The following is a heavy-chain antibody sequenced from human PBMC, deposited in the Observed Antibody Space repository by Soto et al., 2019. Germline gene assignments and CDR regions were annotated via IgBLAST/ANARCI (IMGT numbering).Heavy chain of an antibody. V-gene: IGHV1-18*01. D-gene: IGHD3-10*01. CDR3: ARGVVSVSYYHQYNCFDP. CDR1: GYTFTNYG. Sequence: QVQLVQSGAEVKKPGASVKVSCKASGYTFTNYGISWVRQAPGQGLEWMGWISAYNGNTKYAQKLQGRVTMTTATSTSTAYSERRSLRSDATAVYCCARGVVSVSYYHQYNCFDPSGQGTMVTVSS. J-gene: IGHJ5*02. CDR2: ISAYNGNT.